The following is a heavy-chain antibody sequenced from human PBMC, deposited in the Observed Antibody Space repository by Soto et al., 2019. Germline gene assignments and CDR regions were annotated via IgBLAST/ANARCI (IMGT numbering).Heavy chain of an antibody. D-gene: IGHD6-13*01. V-gene: IGHV3-33*01. CDR2: IRYDGTNK. CDR3: ARGIIAGPGRDYFDY. J-gene: IGHJ4*02. Sequence: SLRLSCAASGFTFSSYGMHWVRQAPGKGLEWVAVIRYDGTNKYYAESVKGRFTISRDNSKNTLYLQMSSLGLDDTAVYYCARGIIAGPGRDYFDYWGQGTLVTVSS. CDR1: GFTFSSYG.